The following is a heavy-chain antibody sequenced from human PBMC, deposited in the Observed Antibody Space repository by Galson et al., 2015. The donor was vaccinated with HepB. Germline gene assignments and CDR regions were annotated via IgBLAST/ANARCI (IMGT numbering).Heavy chain of an antibody. CDR1: GFTFSSYA. V-gene: IGHV3-23*01. J-gene: IGHJ6*03. Sequence: SLRLSCAASGFTFSSYAMSWVRQAPGKGLEWVSAISGSGGSTYYADSVKGRFTISRDNSKNTLYLQMNSLRAEDTAVYYCAKGGSYCSGGSCYASYYYYMDVWGKGTTVTVSS. CDR2: ISGSGGST. CDR3: AKGGSYCSGGSCYASYYYYMDV. D-gene: IGHD2-15*01.